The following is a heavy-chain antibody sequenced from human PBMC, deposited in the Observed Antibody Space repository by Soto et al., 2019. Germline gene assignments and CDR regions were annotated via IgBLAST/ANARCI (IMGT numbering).Heavy chain of an antibody. J-gene: IGHJ4*02. CDR2: IYYSGTT. Sequence: KPSETLSLTCTVSGGSISTGDHYWSWIRQPPGKGLEWIGYIYYSGTTYYNPSLKSRLTISVDTSKNQFSLKLSSVTAADTAVYYCATYYDSSGPTYDYWGQGTLVTVSS. V-gene: IGHV4-30-4*01. CDR3: ATYYDSSGPTYDY. D-gene: IGHD3-22*01. CDR1: GGSISTGDHY.